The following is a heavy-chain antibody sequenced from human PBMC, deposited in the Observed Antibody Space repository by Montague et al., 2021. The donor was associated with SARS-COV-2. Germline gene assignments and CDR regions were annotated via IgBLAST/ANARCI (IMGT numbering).Heavy chain of an antibody. V-gene: IGHV4-31*03. CDR2: IYYSGST. J-gene: IGHJ4*02. Sequence: TLSLTCTASGGSISSGGYYWSWIRQHPGKGLEWIGYIYYSGSTYYNPSLKSRVTISVDTSKNQFSLKLSSVTAADTAVYYCARAQKTISGMLIPPYYFDFWGQGTLVTVSS. CDR1: GGSISSGGYY. D-gene: IGHD3-3*01. CDR3: ARAQKTISGMLIPPYYFDF.